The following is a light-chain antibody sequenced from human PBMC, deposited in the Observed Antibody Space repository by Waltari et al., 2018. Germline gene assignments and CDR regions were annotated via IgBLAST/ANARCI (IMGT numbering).Light chain of an antibody. CDR1: SSDIGRYDI. V-gene: IGLV2-23*02. J-gene: IGLJ3*02. Sequence: QSALTQPAAVSGSPGQSVTISCTGASSDIGRYDIVSWYQQHPGNAPNLVISDVSKRPSVVSDRFSGSKSGDTASLTISGLQFEDEADYYCCSYAGNYVWVFGGGTRLTVL. CDR2: DVS. CDR3: CSYAGNYVWV.